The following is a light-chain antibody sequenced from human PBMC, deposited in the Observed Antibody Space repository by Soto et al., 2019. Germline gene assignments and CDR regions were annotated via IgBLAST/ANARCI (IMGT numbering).Light chain of an antibody. CDR1: SGHGNYV. J-gene: IGLJ2*01. Sequence: QLVLTQSPSASASLGASVKLTCTLSSGHGNYVIAWHQQQPEKGPRYLMKVKSDGSHSKGDGIPDRFSGSSSGAERYLAISSLQSDDEAVYCCQTWDTGNVVFGGATKVTVL. CDR2: VKSDGSH. CDR3: QTWDTGNVV. V-gene: IGLV4-69*01.